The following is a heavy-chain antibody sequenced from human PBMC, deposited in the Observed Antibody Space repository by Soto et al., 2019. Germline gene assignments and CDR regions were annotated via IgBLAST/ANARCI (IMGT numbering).Heavy chain of an antibody. CDR2: ISGGGGNT. CDR3: AKERKTTYSGSHNY. CDR1: GFTFSSYA. J-gene: IGHJ4*02. V-gene: IGHV3-23*01. D-gene: IGHD1-26*01. Sequence: GGSLRLSCAASGFTFSSYAMTWVRQAPGKGLEWVSSISGGGGNTYHADSVKGRFTISRDNSKNTLYLQMNSLRSEDTAVYYCAKERKTTYSGSHNYWGQGTLVTVSS.